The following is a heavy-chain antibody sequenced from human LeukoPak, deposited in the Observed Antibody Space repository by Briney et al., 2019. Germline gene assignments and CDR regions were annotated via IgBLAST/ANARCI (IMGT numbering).Heavy chain of an antibody. CDR1: GFTFSNAW. Sequence: GGSLRLSCAASGFTFSNAWMNWVRQAPGKGLEWVSSISSSSSYIYYADSVKGRFTISRDNAKNSLYLQMNSLRAEDTAVYYCARDLNWNYFDYWGQGTLVTVSS. CDR3: ARDLNWNYFDY. CDR2: ISSSSSYI. J-gene: IGHJ4*02. V-gene: IGHV3-21*01. D-gene: IGHD3/OR15-3a*01.